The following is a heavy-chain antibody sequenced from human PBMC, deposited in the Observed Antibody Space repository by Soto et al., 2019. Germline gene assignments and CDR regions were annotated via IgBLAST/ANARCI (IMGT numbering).Heavy chain of an antibody. Sequence: QVQLVESGGGVVQPGRSLRLSCAASGFSFRNHIMHWVRHAPGKGLEWVALISNDGRNTYYTDSVKGRVTISRDNPKNTRFLQMLSLRDEDTAVYYWARETTSGGGDYWCQRSLVTVS. D-gene: IGHD1-1*01. J-gene: IGHJ4*02. CDR3: ARETTSGGGDY. V-gene: IGHV3-30*03. CDR2: ISNDGRNT. CDR1: GFSFRNHI.